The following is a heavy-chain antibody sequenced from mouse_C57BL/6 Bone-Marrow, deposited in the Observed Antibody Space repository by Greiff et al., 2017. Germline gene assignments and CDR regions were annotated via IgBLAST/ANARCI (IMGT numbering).Heavy chain of an antibody. J-gene: IGHJ4*01. CDR1: GFTFSDYY. CDR2: ISNGGGST. Sequence: EVQGVESGGGLVQPGGSLKLSCAASGFTFSDYYMYWVRQTPVKGLEWVAYISNGGGSTFYPDTVKGRFTISRDNAKNTLYLQMSRLKSEDTAMYYCARDGYYGSSYYAMDYWGQGTSVTVSS. V-gene: IGHV5-12*01. CDR3: ARDGYYGSSYYAMDY. D-gene: IGHD1-1*01.